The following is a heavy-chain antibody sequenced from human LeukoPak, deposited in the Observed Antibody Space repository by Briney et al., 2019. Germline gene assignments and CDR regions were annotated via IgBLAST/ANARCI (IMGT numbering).Heavy chain of an antibody. Sequence: SQTLSLTCTVSGGSISSGDYYWSWIRQPPGKGLEWIGYIYYSGGTYYNPSLKSRVTISVDTSKNQFSLKLSSVTAADTAVYYCARPLTSSGHGWVAFDIWGQGTMVTVSS. CDR2: IYYSGGT. CDR3: ARPLTSSGHGWVAFDI. D-gene: IGHD6-19*01. V-gene: IGHV4-30-4*01. J-gene: IGHJ3*02. CDR1: GGSISSGDYY.